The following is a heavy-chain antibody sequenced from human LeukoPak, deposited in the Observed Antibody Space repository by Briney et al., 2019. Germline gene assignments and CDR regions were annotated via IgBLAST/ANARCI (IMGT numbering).Heavy chain of an antibody. Sequence: GGSLRLSCAASGFPFNSFWMHWVRQAPGKGLVWVSDMNEYSTTIRYADSVKGRFTISRDNAKSILYLQMNNLRAEDTAMYFCARGGVIPVDHWRQGTGVSVSS. D-gene: IGHD3-16*02. CDR1: GFPFNSFW. V-gene: IGHV3-74*01. J-gene: IGHJ4*02. CDR2: MNEYSTTI. CDR3: ARGGVIPVDH.